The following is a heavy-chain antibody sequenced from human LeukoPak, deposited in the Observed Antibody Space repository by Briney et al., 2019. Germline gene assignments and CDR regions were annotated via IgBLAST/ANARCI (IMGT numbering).Heavy chain of an antibody. Sequence: PGGSLRLSCAASGFTFSSYSMNWVRQAPGKGLEWVSSISSSSSYIYYADSVKGRFTISRDNAKNSLYLLMNSLRAEDTAVYYCARVGIYDFWSGYTSDYWGQGTLVTVSS. J-gene: IGHJ4*02. D-gene: IGHD3-3*01. V-gene: IGHV3-21*01. CDR1: GFTFSSYS. CDR2: ISSSSSYI. CDR3: ARVGIYDFWSGYTSDY.